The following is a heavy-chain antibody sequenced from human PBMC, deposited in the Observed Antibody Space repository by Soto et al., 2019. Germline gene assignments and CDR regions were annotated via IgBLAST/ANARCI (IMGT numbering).Heavy chain of an antibody. Sequence: EVQLVESGGGLVQPGGSLTLSCAASGFTFSNYWMHWVRQAPGKGLVWVSRINSDGSSTTYADSVKGRFTISRDNAKKTLYLEMNSLRAEDTAVYYGARRGAGFDIWGQGTMVTVSS. CDR2: INSDGSST. CDR1: GFTFSNYW. V-gene: IGHV3-74*01. CDR3: ARRGAGFDI. J-gene: IGHJ3*02. D-gene: IGHD6-19*01.